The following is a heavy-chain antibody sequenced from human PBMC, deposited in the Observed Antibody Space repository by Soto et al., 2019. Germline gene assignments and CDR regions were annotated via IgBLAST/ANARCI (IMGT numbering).Heavy chain of an antibody. CDR2: INHSGST. Sequence: LETLSLTCDVYGGSVSGYYWSWIRQTPGKGLEWIGEINHSGSTNYNPSLKSRVTMSVDTSKNQFSLKLISVTAADTAVYYWARGCSSGRNLGQRFWGHLLLLDWGQGNLVTV. CDR3: ARGCSSGRNLGQRFWGHLLLLD. CDR1: GGSVSGYY. V-gene: IGHV4-34*01. D-gene: IGHD3-3*01. J-gene: IGHJ4*02.